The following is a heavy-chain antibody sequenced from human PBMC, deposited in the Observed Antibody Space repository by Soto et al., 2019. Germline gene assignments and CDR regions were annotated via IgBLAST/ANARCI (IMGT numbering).Heavy chain of an antibody. CDR2: IRSKAYGGTT. J-gene: IGHJ6*02. D-gene: IGHD3-10*01. CDR1: GFTFGDYA. CDR3: TRDFSRAYGYYYGMDV. Sequence: GGSLRLSCTASGFTFGDYAMSWFRQAPGKGLEWVGFIRSKAYGGTTEYAASVKGRFTISRDDSKSIAYLQMNSLKTEDTAVYYCTRDFSRAYGYYYGMDVWGQGTTVTVSS. V-gene: IGHV3-49*03.